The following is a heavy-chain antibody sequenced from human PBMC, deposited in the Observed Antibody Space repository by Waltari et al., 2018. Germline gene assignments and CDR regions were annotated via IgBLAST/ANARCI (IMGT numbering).Heavy chain of an antibody. CDR2: INAGNGNT. Sequence: QVQLVQSGAEVKKPGASVKVSCKASGYTFTSYAMHWVRQAPGQRLEWMGWINAGNGNTKYAQKVQGRVTITRDTSASTAYMELSSLRSEDTAVYYCARSMNGVVVAADYWGQGTLVTVSS. CDR3: ARSMNGVVVAADY. D-gene: IGHD2-15*01. J-gene: IGHJ4*02. V-gene: IGHV1-3*01. CDR1: GYTFTSYA.